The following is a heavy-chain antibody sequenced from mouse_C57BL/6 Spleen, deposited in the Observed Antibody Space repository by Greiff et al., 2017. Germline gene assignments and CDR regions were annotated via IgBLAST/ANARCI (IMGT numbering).Heavy chain of an antibody. V-gene: IGHV1-15*01. D-gene: IGHD2-1*01. J-gene: IGHJ4*01. CDR2: IDPETGGT. Sequence: VKLMESGAELVRPGASVTLSCKASGYTFTDYEMHWVKQTPVHGLEWIGAIDPETGGTAYNQKFKGKAILTADKSSSTAYMELRSLTSEDSAVYYCTRSVYDGNYGYAMDYWGQGTSVTVSS. CDR1: GYTFTDYE. CDR3: TRSVYDGNYGYAMDY.